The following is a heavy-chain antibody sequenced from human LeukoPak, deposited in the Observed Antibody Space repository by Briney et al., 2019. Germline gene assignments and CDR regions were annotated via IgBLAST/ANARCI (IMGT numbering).Heavy chain of an antibody. J-gene: IGHJ6*02. D-gene: IGHD3-16*01. CDR1: GDSVSSNSAA. V-gene: IGHV6-1*01. CDR3: ARARLIDYYYYGMDV. Sequence: SQTLSLTCAISGDSVSSNSAAWNWIRQSPSRGLEWLGRTYYGAKWYNDYALSVKSRITINPDTSKNQFSLQLNSVTPEDTAVSYCARARLIDYYYYGMDVWGQGTTVTVSS. CDR2: TYYGAKWYN.